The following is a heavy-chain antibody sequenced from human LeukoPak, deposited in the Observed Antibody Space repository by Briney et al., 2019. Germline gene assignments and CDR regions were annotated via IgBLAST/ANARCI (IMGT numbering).Heavy chain of an antibody. CDR3: ARDHYYDGRGRFDS. V-gene: IGHV4-39*07. CDR1: GGSVTSGTYH. CDR2: VYFDGST. Sequence: PSETLSLTCSVSGGSVTSGTYHWAWIRQPPGKGLEWIGSVYFDGSTHYNPSLQSRVTVSVDTSKNQFSLRLSSVTAADTAHSFCARDHYYDGRGRFDSWGQGTLVTVSS. D-gene: IGHD3-16*01. J-gene: IGHJ5*01.